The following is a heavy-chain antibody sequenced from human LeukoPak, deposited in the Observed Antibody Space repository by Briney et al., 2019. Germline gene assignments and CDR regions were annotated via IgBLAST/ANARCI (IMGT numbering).Heavy chain of an antibody. D-gene: IGHD3-10*01. V-gene: IGHV3-23*01. Sequence: GGSLRLSCAASGFTFSTYAMSWVRQAPGKGLEWVSAISGSGGSTYYADSVRGRFTISRDNSKNTLYLQMNSLGAEDTAVYYYARNPFYYYGSGSSYFDYWGQGTLVTVSS. CDR3: ARNPFYYYGSGSSYFDY. CDR2: ISGSGGST. J-gene: IGHJ4*02. CDR1: GFTFSTYA.